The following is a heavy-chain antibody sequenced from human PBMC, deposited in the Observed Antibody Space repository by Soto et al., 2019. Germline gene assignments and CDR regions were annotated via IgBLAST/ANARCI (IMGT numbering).Heavy chain of an antibody. CDR2: ISKSDYT. V-gene: IGHV3-21*01. CDR1: GFAFNNYG. D-gene: IGHD2-2*01. J-gene: IGHJ4*02. CDR3: VREDSIIIPAVSDF. Sequence: NPGGSLRLSCTVSGFAFNNYGINWVRQAPGKGLEWVSSISKSDYTYYSDSVKGRFTISRDNAKNSVSLQMNTLRVEDTAVYFCVREDSIIIPAVSDFWGQGTLVTVSS.